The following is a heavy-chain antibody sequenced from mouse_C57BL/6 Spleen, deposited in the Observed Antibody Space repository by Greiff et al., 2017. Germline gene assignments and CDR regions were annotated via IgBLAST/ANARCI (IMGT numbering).Heavy chain of an antibody. J-gene: IGHJ2*01. V-gene: IGHV1-26*01. CDR1: GYTFTDYY. CDR3: ARVGDLYYGSSPLYYFDY. D-gene: IGHD1-1*01. CDR2: INPNNGGT. Sequence: VQLKQSGPELVKPGASVKISCKASGYTFTDYYMNWVKQSHGKSLEWIGDINPNNGGTSYNQKFKGKATLTVDKSSSTAYMELRSLTSEDSAVYYCARVGDLYYGSSPLYYFDYWGQGTTLTVSS.